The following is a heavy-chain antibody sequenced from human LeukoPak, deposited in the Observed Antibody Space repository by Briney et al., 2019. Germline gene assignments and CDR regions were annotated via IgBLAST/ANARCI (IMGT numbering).Heavy chain of an antibody. Sequence: ASVKVSCKASVYTFTNYGISWVRQARGQGLEWMGWSSAYNGNTNYAQKVQGRVTMTTDTSTSTAYTELRSLRSDDTAVYYCARANGYCSGSRCTFHAFPFDYWGQGPLVTVSS. CDR2: SSAYNGNT. CDR1: VYTFTNYG. CDR3: ARANGYCSGSRCTFHAFPFDY. D-gene: IGHD2-15*01. V-gene: IGHV1-18*01. J-gene: IGHJ4*02.